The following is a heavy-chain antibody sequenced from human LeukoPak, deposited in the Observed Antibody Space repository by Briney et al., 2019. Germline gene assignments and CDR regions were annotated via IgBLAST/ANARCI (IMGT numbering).Heavy chain of an antibody. J-gene: IGHJ6*02. CDR1: GGSFSGYY. CDR2: INHSGST. CDR3: ARAGYSYGRRYYGMDV. Sequence: SETLSLTCAVYGGSFSGYYWSWIRQPPGKGLEWIGEINHSGSTNYNPSLKSRVTISVDTSKNQFSLKLSSVTAADTAVYYCARAGYSYGRRYYGMDVWGQGTTDTVSS. D-gene: IGHD5-18*01. V-gene: IGHV4-34*01.